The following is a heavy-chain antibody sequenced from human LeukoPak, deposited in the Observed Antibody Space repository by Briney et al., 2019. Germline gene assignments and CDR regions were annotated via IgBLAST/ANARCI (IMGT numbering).Heavy chain of an antibody. CDR1: GFTFSSYA. Sequence: GGSLRLSCAASGFTFSSYAMSWVRQAPGKGLEWVSAIGGGTYYADSVKGRFTISRDNSKSTLYLQMNSLRAEDTAVYYCAKDSREYSYGIFDYWGQGMLVTVSS. J-gene: IGHJ4*02. V-gene: IGHV3-23*01. CDR3: AKDSREYSYGIFDY. CDR2: IGGGT. D-gene: IGHD5-18*01.